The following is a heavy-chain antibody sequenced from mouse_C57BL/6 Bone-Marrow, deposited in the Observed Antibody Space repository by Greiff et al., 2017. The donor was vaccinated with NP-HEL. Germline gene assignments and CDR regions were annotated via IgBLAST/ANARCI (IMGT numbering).Heavy chain of an antibody. CDR1: GFNIKDDY. CDR3: TVSCGYFDV. D-gene: IGHD1-1*01. V-gene: IGHV14-4*01. CDR2: IDPENGDT. Sequence: VQLQQSGAELVRPGASVELSCTASGFNIKDDYMHWVKQRPEQGLEWIGWIDPENGDTEYASKFQGKATITADTSSNTAYLQLSSLTSEDTAVYCCTVSCGYFDVWGTGTTVTVSS. J-gene: IGHJ1*03.